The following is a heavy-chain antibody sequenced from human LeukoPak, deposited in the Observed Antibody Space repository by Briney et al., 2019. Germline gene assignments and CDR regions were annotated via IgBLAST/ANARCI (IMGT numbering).Heavy chain of an antibody. V-gene: IGHV3-30*18. CDR1: GFTFSSSD. CDR2: ISYDATNK. D-gene: IGHD2/OR15-2a*01. CDR3: AKASSNYFYYFEY. Sequence: EGSLRLSCAASGFTFSSSDVHWVRQAPGKGLEWVAVISYDATNKYYADSVKGRFTLSRDNSKNTLYLQTNTLRDEDTAVYYCAKASSNYFYYFEYWGQGTLVTVSS. J-gene: IGHJ4*02.